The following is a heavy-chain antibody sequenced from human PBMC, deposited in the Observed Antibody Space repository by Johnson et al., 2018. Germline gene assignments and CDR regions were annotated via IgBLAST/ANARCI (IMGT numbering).Heavy chain of an antibody. CDR2: ISSSGSDT. Sequence: QVQLVQAGGGLVKAGGSLRLSCAASGFTFNGYFMTWIRQAPGKGLEWVSYISSSGSDTYYSDSVKGRFTTSREHAQNSLYLQMNSRRAEDTAVYYCARETRRTFDIWGQGTMVTVSS. CDR3: ARETRRTFDI. CDR1: GFTFNGYF. J-gene: IGHJ3*02. V-gene: IGHV3-11*01.